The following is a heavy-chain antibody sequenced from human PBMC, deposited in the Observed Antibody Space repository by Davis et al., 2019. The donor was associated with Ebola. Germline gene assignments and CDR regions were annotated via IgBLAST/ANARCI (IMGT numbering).Heavy chain of an antibody. V-gene: IGHV1-46*01. CDR1: GYTFTIYY. D-gene: IGHD6-6*01. J-gene: IGHJ5*02. Sequence: ASVKVSCKASGYTFTIYYMHWVRQAPGQGLEWMGMINPNDGRTIYAQKFQGRVTVTRDTSTTTVYMDLSSLRSEDTAVYYCARGRPRYSSSYNWFDPWGQGTLVTVSS. CDR3: ARGRPRYSSSYNWFDP. CDR2: INPNDGRT.